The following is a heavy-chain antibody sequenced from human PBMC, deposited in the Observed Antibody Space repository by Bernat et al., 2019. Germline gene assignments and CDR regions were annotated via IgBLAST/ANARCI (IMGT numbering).Heavy chain of an antibody. Sequence: QVQLVESGGGVVQPGRSLRLSCAASGFTFSSYGMHWVRQAPGKGLEWVAVIWYDGSNKYYADSVKGRFTISRDNSKNTLYLQMNSLRAEDTAVYYCARGRILDSSGWSWDYWGQGTLVTVSS. CDR3: ARGRILDSSGWSWDY. J-gene: IGHJ4*02. D-gene: IGHD6-19*01. V-gene: IGHV3-33*01. CDR2: IWYDGSNK. CDR1: GFTFSSYG.